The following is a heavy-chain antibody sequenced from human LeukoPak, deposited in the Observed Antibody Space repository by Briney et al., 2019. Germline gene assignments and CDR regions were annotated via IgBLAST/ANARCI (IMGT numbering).Heavy chain of an antibody. V-gene: IGHV3-21*01. CDR2: ISSSRRYI. D-gene: IGHD3-3*01. Sequence: GGSLRLSCAASGFIFSSYSMNWVRQSPGEGLEWVSSISSSRRYIYYADSVKGRFTISRDYAKNSLYLKMNSLSAEDTAVYYCARLAFITIFGVAPNTDAFDIWGQGTMVTVSS. CDR1: GFIFSSYS. CDR3: ARLAFITIFGVAPNTDAFDI. J-gene: IGHJ3*02.